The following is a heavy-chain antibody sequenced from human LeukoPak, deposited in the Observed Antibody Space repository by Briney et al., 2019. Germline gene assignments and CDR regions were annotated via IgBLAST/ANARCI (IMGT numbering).Heavy chain of an antibody. D-gene: IGHD3-22*01. V-gene: IGHV3-64*01. J-gene: IGHJ4*02. Sequence: PGGYLRLSCAASGFTFSSYAMHWVRQAPGKGLEYVSAISSNGGSTYYANSVKGRFTISRDNSKNTLYLQMGSLRAEDMAVYYCARDGSRDDSSGYYYDGYFDYWGQGTLVTVSS. CDR2: ISSNGGST. CDR1: GFTFSSYA. CDR3: ARDGSRDDSSGYYYDGYFDY.